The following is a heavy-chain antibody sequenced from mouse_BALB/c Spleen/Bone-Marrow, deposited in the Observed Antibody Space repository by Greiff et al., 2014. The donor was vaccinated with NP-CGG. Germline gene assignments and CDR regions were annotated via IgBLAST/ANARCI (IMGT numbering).Heavy chain of an antibody. V-gene: IGHV1-84*02. CDR3: ARNWAMDY. D-gene: IGHD4-1*01. Sequence: HLVESGPELVKPGASAKISCKASGYTFTDYYINWVKQKPGQGLEWIGWIYPGSGNSKYNEKFKGKATLTVDTSSSTAYVQLSSLTSEDSAVYFCARNWAMDYWGQGTSVTVSS. J-gene: IGHJ4*01. CDR2: IYPGSGNS. CDR1: GYTFTDYY.